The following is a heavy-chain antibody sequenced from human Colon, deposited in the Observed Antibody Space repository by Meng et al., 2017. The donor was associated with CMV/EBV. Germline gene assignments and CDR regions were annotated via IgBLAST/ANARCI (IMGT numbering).Heavy chain of an antibody. CDR1: GFTFRSYA. J-gene: IGHJ6*02. CDR2: ISGSGGTR. D-gene: IGHD4-17*01. Sequence: GESLKISCAASGFTFRSYAMSWVRQAPGKGLEWVSAISGSGGTRDYADSVKGRFTMSRDNSENTLYLQMNSLRAEDTAVYYCAGDSNGDYGYYYYYGMDVWGQGTTVTVSS. CDR3: AGDSNGDYGYYYYYGMDV. V-gene: IGHV3-23*01.